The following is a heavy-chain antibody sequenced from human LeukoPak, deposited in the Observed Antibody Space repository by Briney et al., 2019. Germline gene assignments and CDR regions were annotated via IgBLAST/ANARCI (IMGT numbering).Heavy chain of an antibody. CDR2: ISGSGGST. CDR3: AKDRDSSGYYYAFDI. CDR1: GFTFSGYA. V-gene: IGHV3-23*01. J-gene: IGHJ3*02. D-gene: IGHD3-22*01. Sequence: GGSLRLSCAASGFTFSGYAMSWVRQAPGKGLEWVSAISGSGGSTYYADSVKGRFTISRDNSKNTLYLQMNSLRAEDTAVYYCAKDRDSSGYYYAFDIWGQGTMVTVSS.